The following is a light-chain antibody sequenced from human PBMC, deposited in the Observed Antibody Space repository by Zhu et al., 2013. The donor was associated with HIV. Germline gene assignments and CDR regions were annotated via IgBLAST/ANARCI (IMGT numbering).Light chain of an antibody. CDR1: SSDVGGYNL. V-gene: IGLV2-23*02. CDR3: CSYAGSTTFRV. Sequence: QSALTQPASVSGSPGQSITISCTGTSSDVGGYNLVSWYQQHPGKAPRLMIHEVSERPSGVSNRFSGSKSGNTASLTISGLQAEDEADYYCCSYAGSTTFRVFGGGTKLTVL. CDR2: EVS. J-gene: IGLJ3*02.